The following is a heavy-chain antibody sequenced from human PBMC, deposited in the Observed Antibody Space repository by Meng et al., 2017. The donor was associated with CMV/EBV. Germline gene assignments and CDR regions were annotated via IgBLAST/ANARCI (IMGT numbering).Heavy chain of an antibody. J-gene: IGHJ4*02. CDR3: ARVGRTSCYDY. Sequence: QGQRQQSGPGLVKPSQTPSLTCTCSGGSISSGDYYWSWIRQPPGKGLEWIGYIYYSGSTYYNPSLKSRVTISVDTSKNQFSLKLSSVTAADTAVYYCARVGRTSCYDYWGQGTLVTVSS. CDR2: IYYSGST. CDR1: GGSISSGDYY. D-gene: IGHD2-2*01. V-gene: IGHV4-30-4*08.